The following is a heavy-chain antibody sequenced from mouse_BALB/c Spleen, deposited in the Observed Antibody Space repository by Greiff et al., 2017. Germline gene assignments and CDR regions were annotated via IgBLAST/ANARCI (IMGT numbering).Heavy chain of an antibody. Sequence: VQGVESGPGLVAPSQSLSITCTVSGFSLTSYGVHWVRQPPGKGLEWLGVIWAGGSTNYNSALMSRLSISKDNSKSQVFLQMNSLQTDDTAMYYCARALIYYYGSSYVGYAMDYWGQGTSVTVSS. V-gene: IGHV2-9*02. CDR3: ARALIYYYGSSYVGYAMDY. D-gene: IGHD1-1*01. CDR2: IWAGGST. J-gene: IGHJ4*01. CDR1: GFSLTSYG.